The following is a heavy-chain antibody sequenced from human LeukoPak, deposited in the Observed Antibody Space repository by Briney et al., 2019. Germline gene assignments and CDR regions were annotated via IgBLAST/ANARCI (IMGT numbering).Heavy chain of an antibody. Sequence: SETLSLTCAVSGYSISSGYYWGWIRQPPGKGLEWIGSIYHSGSTYYNPSLKSRVTISVDTSKNQFSLKLSSVTAADTAVYYCARAVRFLEWLLGGYYFDYRGQGTLVTVSS. CDR3: ARAVRFLEWLLGGYYFDY. CDR1: GYSISSGYY. CDR2: IYHSGST. V-gene: IGHV4-38-2*01. J-gene: IGHJ4*02. D-gene: IGHD3-3*01.